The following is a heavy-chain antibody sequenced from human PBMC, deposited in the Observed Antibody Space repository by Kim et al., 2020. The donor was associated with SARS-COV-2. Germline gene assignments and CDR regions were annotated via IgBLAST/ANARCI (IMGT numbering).Heavy chain of an antibody. CDR2: MNPNSGNT. J-gene: IGHJ5*02. D-gene: IGHD6-19*01. Sequence: ASVKVSCKASGYTFTSYDINWVRQATGQGLEWMGWMNPNSGNTGYAQKFQGRVTMTRNTSISTAYMELSSLRSEDTAVYYCARLIRAVAVENWFDPWGQGTLVTVSS. V-gene: IGHV1-8*01. CDR3: ARLIRAVAVENWFDP. CDR1: GYTFTSYD.